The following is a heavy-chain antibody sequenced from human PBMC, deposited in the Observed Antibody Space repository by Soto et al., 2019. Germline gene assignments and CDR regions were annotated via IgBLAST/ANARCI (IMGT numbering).Heavy chain of an antibody. J-gene: IGHJ4*02. CDR1: GFTFSSYW. CDR3: ARTVSSGWYIDY. D-gene: IGHD6-19*01. CDR2: INSDGSST. Sequence: LRLSCAASGFTFSSYWMHWVRQAPGKGLVWVSRINSDGSSTSYADSVKGRFTISRDNAKNTLYLQMNSLRAEDTAVYYCARTVSSGWYIDYWGQGTLVTVSS. V-gene: IGHV3-74*01.